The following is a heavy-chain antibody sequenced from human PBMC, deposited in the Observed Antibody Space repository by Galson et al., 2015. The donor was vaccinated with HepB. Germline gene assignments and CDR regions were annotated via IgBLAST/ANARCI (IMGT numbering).Heavy chain of an antibody. Sequence: SLRLSCAASGFTFDDYAMHWVRQAPGKGLEWVSGISWNSGSIGYADSVKGRFTISRDNAKNSLYLQMNSLRAEDTALYYCAKDIGYDSSEDDAFDIWGQGTMVTVSS. V-gene: IGHV3-9*01. CDR1: GFTFDDYA. D-gene: IGHD3-22*01. J-gene: IGHJ3*02. CDR3: AKDIGYDSSEDDAFDI. CDR2: ISWNSGSI.